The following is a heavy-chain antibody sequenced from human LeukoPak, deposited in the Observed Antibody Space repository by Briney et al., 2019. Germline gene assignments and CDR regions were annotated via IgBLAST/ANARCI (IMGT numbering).Heavy chain of an antibody. D-gene: IGHD2-2*01. CDR2: ISSRSTTI. CDR1: GFTFSSYS. J-gene: IGHJ5*02. Sequence: TGGSLRLSCVASGFTFSSYSMIWVRQRPGKGLECVSFISSRSTTIEYADSVKGRFTISRDNANNSLFLEMNSLRADDTAVYYCAGVLLPGAAWGQGTLVTVSS. V-gene: IGHV3-48*01. CDR3: AGVLLPGAA.